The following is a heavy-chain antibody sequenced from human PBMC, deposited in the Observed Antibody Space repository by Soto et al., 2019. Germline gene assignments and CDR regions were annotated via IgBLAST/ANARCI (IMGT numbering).Heavy chain of an antibody. V-gene: IGHV3-21*05. CDR1: GFTFSSYS. CDR2: ISSSSSYT. D-gene: IGHD3-16*02. Sequence: EVQLVESGGGLVKPGGSLRLSCAASGFTFSSYSMNWVRQAPGKGLEWVSYISSSSSYTNYADSVKGRFTISRDNAKNSLYLQMNSLRAEDTAVYYCARDRAITFGGVIVKKGMDVWGQGTTVTVSS. CDR3: ARDRAITFGGVIVKKGMDV. J-gene: IGHJ6*02.